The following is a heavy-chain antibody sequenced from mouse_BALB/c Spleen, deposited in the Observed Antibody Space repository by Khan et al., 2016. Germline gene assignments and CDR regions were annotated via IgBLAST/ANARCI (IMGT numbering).Heavy chain of an antibody. CDR1: GFSLANYG. J-gene: IGHJ3*01. CDR3: ASPLLRLKAWFAY. CDR2: IWAGGST. Sequence: VQLKESGPGLVAPSQSLSLTCTVSGFSLANYGVHWVRQPPGKGLEWLGVIWAGGSTNSNSALMSRLSISKDNSKSQVFLKMNSLQTDDTAMYYCASPLLRLKAWFAYWGQGTLVTVS. D-gene: IGHD1-1*01. V-gene: IGHV2-9*02.